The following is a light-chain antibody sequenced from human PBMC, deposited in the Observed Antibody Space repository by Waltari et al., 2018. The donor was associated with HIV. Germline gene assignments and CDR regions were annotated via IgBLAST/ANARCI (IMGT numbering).Light chain of an antibody. Sequence: QSALTQPASVSGFPGQSINISCTGISTDSRFYQYVSWYQQHPGHIPRLIIFDINNPPSWVPGHIAVSRSGNSASLTFSGLQSGDEAHYYCASNRLDYTLIFGGGTKLTVL. V-gene: IGLV2-14*03. CDR1: STDSRFYQY. CDR2: DIN. CDR3: ASNRLDYTLI. J-gene: IGLJ2*01.